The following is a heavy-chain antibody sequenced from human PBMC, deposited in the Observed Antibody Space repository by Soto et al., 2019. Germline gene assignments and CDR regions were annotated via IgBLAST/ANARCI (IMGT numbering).Heavy chain of an antibody. V-gene: IGHV4-39*01. CDR1: GGSISSSSYY. D-gene: IGHD6-19*01. Sequence: QLQLQESGPGLVKPSETLSLTCTVSGGSISSSSYYWGWIRQPPGKGLEWIGSIYYSGSTYYNPSLKSRVTISVDTSKNQFSLKLSSVTAADTAVYYCARRGGGWPFDYWGQGTLVTVSS. CDR2: IYYSGST. CDR3: ARRGGGWPFDY. J-gene: IGHJ4*02.